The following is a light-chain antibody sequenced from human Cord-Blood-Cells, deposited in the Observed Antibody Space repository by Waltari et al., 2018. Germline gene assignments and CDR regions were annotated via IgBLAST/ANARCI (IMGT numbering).Light chain of an antibody. CDR3: NSRDSSGNHLV. J-gene: IGLJ2*01. CDR1: SLRSYY. CDR2: GKN. V-gene: IGLV3-19*01. Sequence: ELTQDPAVSVALGQTVRITCQGDSLRSYYASWYQQKPGQAPVLVIYGKNNRPSGIPDRFSDSSSGNTASLTITGAQAEDEADYYCNSRDSSGNHLVFGGGTKLTVL.